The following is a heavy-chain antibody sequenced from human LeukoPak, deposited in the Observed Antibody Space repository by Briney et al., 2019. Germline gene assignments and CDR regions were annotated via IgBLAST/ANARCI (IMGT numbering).Heavy chain of an antibody. D-gene: IGHD3-3*01. CDR2: IYYSGST. J-gene: IGHJ5*02. V-gene: IGHV4-59*08. CDR1: GGSISSYY. Sequence: PSETLSLTCTVSGGSISSYYWSWIRQPPGKGLEWIGYIYYSGSTNYNPSLKSRVTISVDTSKNQFSLKLSSVTAADTAVYYCARLGGTVHPRNNWFDPWGQGTLVTVSS. CDR3: ARLGGTVHPRNNWFDP.